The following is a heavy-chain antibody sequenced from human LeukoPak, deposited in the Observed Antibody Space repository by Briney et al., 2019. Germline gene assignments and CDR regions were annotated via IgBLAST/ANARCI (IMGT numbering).Heavy chain of an antibody. CDR1: GASVSSVSDY. CDR2: IIYGGRT. V-gene: IGHV4-39*01. Sequence: TSETLSLTCSVSGASVSSVSDYWRWFRQSPGEGLEWIGSIIYGGRTYYNPCLKSRVTMSVDTSKNQFSLKMRSVTAADTGVYYCARHDYDSTGSYWGYYFDYWGQGTLVTVSS. CDR3: ARHDYDSTGSYWGYYFDY. J-gene: IGHJ4*02. D-gene: IGHD3-22*01.